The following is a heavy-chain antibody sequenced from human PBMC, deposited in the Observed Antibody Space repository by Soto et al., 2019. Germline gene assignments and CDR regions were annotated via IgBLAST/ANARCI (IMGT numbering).Heavy chain of an antibody. V-gene: IGHV3-23*01. CDR1: GFTVSGNY. Sequence: PGGSLRLSCTASGFTVSGNYMTWFRQAPGKGLEWVSAISGSGGSTYYADSVKGRFTISRDNSKNTLYLQMNSLRAEDTAVYYCAKDRVAVAHIYYFDYWGQGTLVTVSS. CDR2: ISGSGGST. D-gene: IGHD6-19*01. J-gene: IGHJ4*02. CDR3: AKDRVAVAHIYYFDY.